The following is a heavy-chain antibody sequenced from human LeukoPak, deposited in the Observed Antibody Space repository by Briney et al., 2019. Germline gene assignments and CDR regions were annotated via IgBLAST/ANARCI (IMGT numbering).Heavy chain of an antibody. CDR1: GFTFSSYG. Sequence: GGSLRLSCAASGFTFSSYGMHWVRQAPGKGLEWVAVIWYDGSNKYYADSVKGRFTISRDNSKNTLHLQMNSLRAEDTAVYYCARGGLAYDSSGYYHPLNSYYFDYWGQGTLVTVSS. J-gene: IGHJ4*02. D-gene: IGHD3-22*01. CDR2: IWYDGSNK. V-gene: IGHV3-33*01. CDR3: ARGGLAYDSSGYYHPLNSYYFDY.